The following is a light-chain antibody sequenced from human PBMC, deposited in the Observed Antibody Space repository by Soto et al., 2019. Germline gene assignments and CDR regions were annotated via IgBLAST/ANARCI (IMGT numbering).Light chain of an antibody. CDR1: QSVSSN. CDR3: QQYNKWPLT. CDR2: VAS. V-gene: IGKV3-15*01. J-gene: IGKJ4*01. Sequence: EIVMTQSPATLSVSPGERVTLSCRASQSVSSNLAWYQQNVGQAPRLLIYVASTRATGIPARFSGSGSGTEFTLTISSLQSEDFAVYYCQQYNKWPLTFGGGTKVEIK.